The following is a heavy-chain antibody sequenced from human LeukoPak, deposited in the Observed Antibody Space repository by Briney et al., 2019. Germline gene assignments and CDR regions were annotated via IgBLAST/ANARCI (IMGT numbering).Heavy chain of an antibody. J-gene: IGHJ3*02. CDR3: ARQPANTAAFDI. V-gene: IGHV4-59*08. Sequence: SETLSLTCTVSGVSINTYYWSWIRQPPGKGLEWIAYVRDNGESNYNPSLKSRVAISLDTTNNQISLRLNFVTAADTAIFYCARQPANTAAFDIWGLGTMVTVSS. D-gene: IGHD5-18*01. CDR2: VRDNGES. CDR1: GVSINTYY.